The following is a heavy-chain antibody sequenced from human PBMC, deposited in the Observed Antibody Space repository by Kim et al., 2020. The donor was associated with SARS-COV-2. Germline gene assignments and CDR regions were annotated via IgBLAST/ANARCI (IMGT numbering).Heavy chain of an antibody. D-gene: IGHD6-19*01. J-gene: IGHJ5*02. CDR1: GFIFSGHG. Sequence: GGSLRLSCAASGFIFSGHGMEWFRQAPGKGLEWVAAISSDGNDKYYGDSVKGRFTISRDNSRNTLYLQIDSLRPEDTAVYYCVKLFTSGWYADPWGQGTLVTVSS. CDR2: ISSDGNDK. V-gene: IGHV3-30*18. CDR3: VKLFTSGWYADP.